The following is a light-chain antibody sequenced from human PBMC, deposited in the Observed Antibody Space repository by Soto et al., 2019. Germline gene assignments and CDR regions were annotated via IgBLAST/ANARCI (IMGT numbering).Light chain of an antibody. CDR2: AAS. Sequence: EIKMTQTPSSVSASVVDRVNITCRASQGISSYLAWYQQKPGKAPKLLIYAASTLQSGVPSRFSGSGSGTDFTLTIRSLQPEDFATYYCQQLNSYPPINCGQGTRRAI. J-gene: IGKJ5*01. V-gene: IGKV1-9*01. CDR3: QQLNSYPPIN. CDR1: QGISSY.